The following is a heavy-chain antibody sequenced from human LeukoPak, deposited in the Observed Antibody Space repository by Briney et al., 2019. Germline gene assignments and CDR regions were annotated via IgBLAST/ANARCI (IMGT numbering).Heavy chain of an antibody. D-gene: IGHD1-26*01. Sequence: GGSLRLSRAASGFTFSSCSMNWVRQAPGKGLEWVSSISSSSSYIYYADSVKGRFTISRDNAKNSLYLQMNSLRAEDTAVYYCARNPAERWEPPYFDYWGQGTLVTVSS. CDR1: GFTFSSCS. CDR3: ARNPAERWEPPYFDY. J-gene: IGHJ4*02. CDR2: ISSSSSYI. V-gene: IGHV3-21*01.